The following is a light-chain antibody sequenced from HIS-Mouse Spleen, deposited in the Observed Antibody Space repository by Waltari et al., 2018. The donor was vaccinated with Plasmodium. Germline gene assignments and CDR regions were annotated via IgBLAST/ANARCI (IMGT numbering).Light chain of an antibody. J-gene: IGLJ3*02. Sequence: YELTQPPSVSVSPGQTARITCSGDALPNKYAYWYQQKSGQAPVLVIYEDSKRPSGIPERFSGSSSGTMATLTISGAQVEDEADYYCYSTDSSGNHRVFGGGTKLTVL. CDR3: YSTDSSGNHRV. V-gene: IGLV3-10*01. CDR2: EDS. CDR1: ALPNKY.